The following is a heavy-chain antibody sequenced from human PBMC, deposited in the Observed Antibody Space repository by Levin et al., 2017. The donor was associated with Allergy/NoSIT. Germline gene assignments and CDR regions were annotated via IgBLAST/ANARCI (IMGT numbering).Heavy chain of an antibody. CDR2: IDWNDDT. CDR1: GFSLSTSGMC. CDR3: ARTLIACHYFDY. Sequence: SGPTLVKPTQTLTPTCTFSGFSLSTSGMCVTWIRQPPGKALEWLALIDWNDDTYYSTSLKTRLSISKDTSKNQVVLTMTNMDPVDTATYYCARTLIACHYFDYWGQGTLVTVSS. V-gene: IGHV2-70*01. J-gene: IGHJ4*02. D-gene: IGHD2-21*01.